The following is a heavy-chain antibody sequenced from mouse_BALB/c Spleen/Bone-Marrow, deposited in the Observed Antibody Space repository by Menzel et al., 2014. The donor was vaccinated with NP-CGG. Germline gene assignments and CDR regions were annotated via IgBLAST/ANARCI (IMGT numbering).Heavy chain of an antibody. D-gene: IGHD1-1*01. V-gene: IGHV4-1*02. Sequence: EVMLMESGGGLVQPGGSLKLSCAASGFDFSSYWMSWVRQAPGKGLEWIGEINPDSNTINYTPSLKDKFIISRDNAKNTLYLQMSKVRSEDTALYYCARLAYYGWFAYWGQGTLVTVSA. CDR2: INPDSNTI. CDR3: ARLAYYGWFAY. J-gene: IGHJ3*01. CDR1: GFDFSSYW.